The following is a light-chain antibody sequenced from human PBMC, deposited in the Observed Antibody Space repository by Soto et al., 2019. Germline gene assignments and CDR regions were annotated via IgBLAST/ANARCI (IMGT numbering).Light chain of an antibody. CDR2: EVN. J-gene: IGLJ3*02. Sequence: QSALTQPPSASGSPGQSVAISCTGTSSDVGGYNYVSWYQQHPGKAPKLMIYEVNKRPSGVPDRFSGSKSGNTASLTISWLQAEDEADYYCCSYAVTSRVFGGGTKLTVL. CDR1: SSDVGGYNY. CDR3: CSYAVTSRV. V-gene: IGLV2-8*01.